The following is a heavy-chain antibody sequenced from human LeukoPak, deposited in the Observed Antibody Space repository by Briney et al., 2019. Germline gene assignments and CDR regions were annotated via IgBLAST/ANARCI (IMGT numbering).Heavy chain of an antibody. CDR2: ISSSSSYI. D-gene: IGHD2-2*01. CDR1: GFTFSSYS. Sequence: PGGSLRLSCAASGFTFSSYSMNWVRQAPAKGLEWVSSISSSSSYIYCADSVKGRFTIFRDNAKNSLYLQMNSLRAEDTAVYYCARGSSHCDYWGQGTLVTVSS. CDR3: ARGSSHCDY. V-gene: IGHV3-21*01. J-gene: IGHJ4*02.